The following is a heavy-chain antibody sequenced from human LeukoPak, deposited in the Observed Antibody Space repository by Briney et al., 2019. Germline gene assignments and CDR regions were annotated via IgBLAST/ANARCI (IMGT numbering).Heavy chain of an antibody. CDR2: IIPIFGTA. CDR1: GGTFSSYA. D-gene: IGHD3-22*01. V-gene: IGHV1-69*13. J-gene: IGHJ4*02. CDR3: ARGGYYDSSGYYSGYH. Sequence: ASVTVSCKASGGTFSSYAISWVRQAPGQGLEWMGGIIPIFGTANYAQKFQGRVTITADESTSTAYMELSSLRSEDTAVYYCARGGYYDSSGYYSGYHWGQGTLVTVSS.